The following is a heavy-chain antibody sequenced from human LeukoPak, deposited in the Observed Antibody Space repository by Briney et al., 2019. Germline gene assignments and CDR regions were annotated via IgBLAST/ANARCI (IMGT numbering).Heavy chain of an antibody. Sequence: GGSLRLSCAASGFTFDDYGMSWVHQAPGKGLEWVSGINWNGGSTGYADSVKGRFTISRDNAKNSLYLQMNSLRAEDTALYYCAREYTAMVTAYFDYWGQGTLVTVSS. CDR3: AREYTAMVTAYFDY. CDR1: GFTFDDYG. V-gene: IGHV3-20*04. J-gene: IGHJ4*02. CDR2: INWNGGST. D-gene: IGHD5-18*01.